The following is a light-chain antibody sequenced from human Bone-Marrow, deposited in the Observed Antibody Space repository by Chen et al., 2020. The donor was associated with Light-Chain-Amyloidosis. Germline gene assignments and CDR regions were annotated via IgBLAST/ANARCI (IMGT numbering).Light chain of an antibody. J-gene: IGLJ3*02. CDR3: QVWDRSCDRPV. CDR1: NIGSTS. V-gene: IGLV3-21*02. Sequence: SYVLTQPSSVSVAPGQTATIACGGNNIGSTSVHWYQQTPGQAPLLVVYDDSDRPSGIPERWSGSNSGNTATLTISRVEAGEEAGYYWQVWDRSCDRPVFGGGTKLTVL. CDR2: DDS.